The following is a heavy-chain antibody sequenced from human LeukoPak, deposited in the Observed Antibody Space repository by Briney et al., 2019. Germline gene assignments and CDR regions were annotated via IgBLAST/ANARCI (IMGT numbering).Heavy chain of an antibody. V-gene: IGHV3-23*01. D-gene: IGHD2-21*01. CDR3: AKAPVTSCRGAYCYPFDP. J-gene: IGHJ5*02. Sequence: GGSLRLSCAASGFTLSTYAMSWVRQNPGKGLEWVAATSSSDAGTYHADSVRGRFTISRDNSKNTVYLQMNSLRAEDAAVYFCAKAPVTSCRGAYCYPFDPWGQGTLVTVSS. CDR2: TSSSDAGT. CDR1: GFTLSTYA.